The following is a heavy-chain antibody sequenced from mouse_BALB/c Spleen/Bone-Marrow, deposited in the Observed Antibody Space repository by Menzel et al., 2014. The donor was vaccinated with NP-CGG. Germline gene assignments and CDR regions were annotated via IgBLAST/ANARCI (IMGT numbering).Heavy chain of an antibody. D-gene: IGHD4-1*01. CDR2: IFPGSDNT. V-gene: IGHV1-66*01. J-gene: IGHJ2*01. CDR3: ARDWDEYYFDY. CDR1: GYSFTSYY. Sequence: VQVVESGPELVKPGASVKMSCKASGYSFTSYYIHWVKQRPGQGLEWIGWIFPGSDNTKYNEKFKGKATLTADTSSSTAYMHPSSLTSEDSAVYFCARDWDEYYFDYWGQGTTLTVSS.